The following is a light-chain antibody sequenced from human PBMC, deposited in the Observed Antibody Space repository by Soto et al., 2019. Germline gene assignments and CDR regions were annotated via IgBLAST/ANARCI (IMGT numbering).Light chain of an antibody. J-gene: IGLJ2*01. CDR2: DVN. CDR1: SSDVGGYNH. Sequence: QSALTQPASVSGSPGQSITISCTGTSSDVGGYNHVSWFQQHPGKAPKLMIYDVNNRPSGVSNRFSGSKSGTTASLTISGRQAEDEAEYFCSSYAGTSTLVVFGGGTKLTVL. CDR3: SSYAGTSTLVV. V-gene: IGLV2-14*01.